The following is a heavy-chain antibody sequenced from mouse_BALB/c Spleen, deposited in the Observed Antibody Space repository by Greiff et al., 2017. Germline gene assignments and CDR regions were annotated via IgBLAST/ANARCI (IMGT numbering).Heavy chain of an antibody. V-gene: IGHV3-2*02. CDR3: ASITTDY. J-gene: IGHJ2*01. Sequence: DVKLQESGPGLVKPSQSLSLTCTVTGYSITSDYAWNWIRQFPGNKLEWMGYISYSGSTSYNPSLKSRISITRDTSKNQFFLQLNSVTTEDTATYYCASITTDYWGQGTTLTVSS. D-gene: IGHD1-1*01. CDR1: GYSITSDYA. CDR2: ISYSGST.